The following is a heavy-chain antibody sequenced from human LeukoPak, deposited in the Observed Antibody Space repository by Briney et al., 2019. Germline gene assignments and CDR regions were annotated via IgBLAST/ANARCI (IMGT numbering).Heavy chain of an antibody. V-gene: IGHV3-33*01. CDR2: IWFDGIRK. CDR3: ARELSSGVDY. D-gene: IGHD3-22*01. Sequence: GGSLRLSCAASGXTFSNYGMHWVRQVPGKGLEWVAAIWFDGIRKYYADSVKGRLTISRDNAKNSLYLQMNSLRAEDTAVYYCARELSSGVDYWGQGTLVTVSS. J-gene: IGHJ4*02. CDR1: GXTFSNYG.